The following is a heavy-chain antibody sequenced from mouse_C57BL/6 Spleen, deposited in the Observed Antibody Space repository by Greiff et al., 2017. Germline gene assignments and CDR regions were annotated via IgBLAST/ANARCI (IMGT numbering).Heavy chain of an antibody. V-gene: IGHV14-1*01. D-gene: IGHD1-1*01. CDR1: GFNIKDYY. Sequence: VQLQQPGAELVRPGASVKLSCTASGFNIKDYYMHWVKQRPEQGLEWIGRIDPEDGDTEYAPKFQGKATMTADTSSNTAYLQLSSLTSEDTAVYYCTLITTVVGGGYFDVWGTGTTVTVSS. CDR3: TLITTVVGGGYFDV. J-gene: IGHJ1*03. CDR2: IDPEDGDT.